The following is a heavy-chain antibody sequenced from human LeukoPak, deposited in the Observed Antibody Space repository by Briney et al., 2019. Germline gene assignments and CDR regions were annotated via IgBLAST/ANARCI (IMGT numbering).Heavy chain of an antibody. CDR1: GGSISSSSYY. V-gene: IGHV4-39*07. CDR2: IYTSGST. Sequence: SETLSLTCTVSGGSISSSSYYWGWIRQPPGKGLEWIGRIYTSGSTNYNPSLKSRVTMSVDTSKNQFSLKLSSVTAADTAVYYCATLGGSYYSFDYWGQGTLVTVSS. J-gene: IGHJ4*02. D-gene: IGHD1-26*01. CDR3: ATLGGSYYSFDY.